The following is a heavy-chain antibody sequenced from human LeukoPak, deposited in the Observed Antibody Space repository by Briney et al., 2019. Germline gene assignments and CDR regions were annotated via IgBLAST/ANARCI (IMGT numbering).Heavy chain of an antibody. CDR1: GGSISSGGYS. CDR3: ARVQGGYSYGYHYYFDY. V-gene: IGHV4-30-2*01. D-gene: IGHD5-18*01. Sequence: SETLSLTCAVYGGSISSGGYSWSWIRQPPGKGLEWIGYIYHSGSTYYNPSLKSRVTISVDRSKNQFSLKLSSVTAADTAVYYCARVQGGYSYGYHYYFDYWGQGTLVTVSS. J-gene: IGHJ4*02. CDR2: IYHSGST.